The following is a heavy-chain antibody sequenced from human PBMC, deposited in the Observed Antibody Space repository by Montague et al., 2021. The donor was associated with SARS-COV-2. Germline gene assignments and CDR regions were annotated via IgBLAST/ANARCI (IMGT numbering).Heavy chain of an antibody. CDR1: GFSLKTSGVG. V-gene: IGHV2-5*02. CDR2: IYWDNDR. CDR3: ARIAATIDYYDYNCNNAFDV. D-gene: IGHD3-22*01. J-gene: IGHJ4*03. Sequence: PALVKPTQTLTLTCTFSGFSLKTSGVGVGWIRQPPGEALEWLALIYWDNDRRYSPSLKSRLSITKDTSRNQVALTMTKMDPMDTATYYCARIAATIDYYDYNCNNAFDVWGQGTLVTVSS.